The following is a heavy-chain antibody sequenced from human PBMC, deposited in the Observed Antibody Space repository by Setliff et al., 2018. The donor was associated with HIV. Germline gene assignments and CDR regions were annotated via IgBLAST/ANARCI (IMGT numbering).Heavy chain of an antibody. CDR2: IFRGVTT. CDR3: ARADSRRGAGYQYMDV. J-gene: IGHJ6*03. D-gene: IGHD4-4*01. CDR1: GYPIIAAYY. V-gene: IGHV4-38-2*01. Sequence: SETLSLTCAVSGYPIIAAYYWLWIRQSPTKGLEYIGIIFRGVTTYYNPSLRSRVALSMDTSKNQFSLRLSSVTAADTAIYYCARADSRRGAGYQYMDVWGKGTTVTVSS.